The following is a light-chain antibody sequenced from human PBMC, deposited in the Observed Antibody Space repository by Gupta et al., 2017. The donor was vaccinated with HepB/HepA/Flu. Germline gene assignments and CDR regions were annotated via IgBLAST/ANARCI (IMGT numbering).Light chain of an antibody. CDR2: DAS. CDR1: QSVSSN. CDR3: QQYNNWPPWT. J-gene: IGKJ1*01. V-gene: IGKV3-15*01. Sequence: EVVMTQSPATLSVSPGERATLSCRASQSVSSNLAWYQQKPGQAPRLLIYDASTRATGIPARFSGSGSWTEFILPISRLQSEDFAIYYCQQYNNWPPWTFGQGTKVEIK.